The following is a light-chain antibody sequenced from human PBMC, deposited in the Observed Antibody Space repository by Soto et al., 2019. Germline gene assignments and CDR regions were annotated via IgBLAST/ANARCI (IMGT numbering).Light chain of an antibody. V-gene: IGLV1-47*01. CDR2: RNN. J-gene: IGLJ2*01. CDR3: AAWDDSLSGRHVV. CDR1: SSNIGSNY. Sequence: QPVLTQPPSAYGTPGQRVTIACSGSSSNIGSNYVYWYQQLPGTAPKLLIYRNNQRPSGVPDRFSGSKSGTSASLAISGLRSEDEADYYCAAWDDSLSGRHVVFGGGTKVTVL.